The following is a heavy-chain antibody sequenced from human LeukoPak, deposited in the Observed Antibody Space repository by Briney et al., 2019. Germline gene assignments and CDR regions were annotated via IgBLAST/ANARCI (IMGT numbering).Heavy chain of an antibody. CDR2: IGSSTI. J-gene: IGHJ3*02. V-gene: IGHV3-48*01. CDR3: ARDHHRRLYDSQARDTFDI. D-gene: IGHD3-22*01. CDR1: GFTFDDYG. Sequence: PGGSLRLSCAASGFTFDDYGMSWVRQAPGKGLEWVSYIGSSTIYYADSVKGRFTISRDNAKNSLYLQMNSLRAEDTAVYYCARDHHRRLYDSQARDTFDIWGQGTMVTVSS.